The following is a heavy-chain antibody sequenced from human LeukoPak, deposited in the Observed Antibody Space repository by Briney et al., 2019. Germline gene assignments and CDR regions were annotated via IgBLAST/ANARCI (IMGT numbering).Heavy chain of an antibody. Sequence: PSETLSLTCTVSGGSTNNYYWTWIRQPPGKGLEWIGNIYNSGNTNYNPSLKSRVTISIDTSKNQFSLKLSSVTAADTAVYYCARGPATVDYWGQGTLVTVSS. CDR3: ARGPATVDY. CDR2: IYNSGNT. D-gene: IGHD5-12*01. J-gene: IGHJ4*02. CDR1: GGSTNNYY. V-gene: IGHV4-59*12.